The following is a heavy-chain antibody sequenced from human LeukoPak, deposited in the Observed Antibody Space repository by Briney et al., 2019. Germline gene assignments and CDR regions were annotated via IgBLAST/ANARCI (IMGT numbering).Heavy chain of an antibody. V-gene: IGHV3-7*01. J-gene: IGHJ6*03. CDR2: IKPNGRET. CDR3: ARSPAGANYYLDV. D-gene: IGHD1-14*01. Sequence: GGSLRLSCAASGFTFSSYWMNWVRQAPGKGLEWVANIKPNGRETYYVDSVKGRFTISRDNAKSSLYLQMNSLRAEDTAVYYCARSPAGANYYLDVWGKGTTVTISS. CDR1: GFTFSSYW.